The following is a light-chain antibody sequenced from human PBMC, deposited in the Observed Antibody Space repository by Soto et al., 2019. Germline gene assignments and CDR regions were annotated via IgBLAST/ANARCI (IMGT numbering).Light chain of an antibody. CDR1: QSVNNN. CDR2: GAS. J-gene: IGKJ2*01. V-gene: IGKV3-15*01. Sequence: EIVMTQSPATLSVSPGERATLSCRASQSVNNNLAWYQQKPGQAPRLLIFGASTRLTGIPARFSGSGSGTEFTLTISSLRSEDFATYYCQQYNNWPPYTFGQGTKLEIK. CDR3: QQYNNWPPYT.